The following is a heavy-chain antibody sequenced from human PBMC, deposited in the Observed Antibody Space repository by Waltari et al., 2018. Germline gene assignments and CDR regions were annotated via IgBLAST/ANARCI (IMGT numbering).Heavy chain of an antibody. CDR2: VSTDATTT. Sequence: EVHLVESGGDLVQPGGSLRVSCTASGFTLSAYWMHWVRRVPGRGLLWVARVSTDATTTDYADSVKGRFTISRDNGRNMLFLQMNGLRGEDTAAYYCARCLYSGTGIDLWGQATQVTVSS. CDR1: GFTLSAYW. D-gene: IGHD5-12*01. CDR3: ARCLYSGTGIDL. V-gene: IGHV3-74*01. J-gene: IGHJ5*02.